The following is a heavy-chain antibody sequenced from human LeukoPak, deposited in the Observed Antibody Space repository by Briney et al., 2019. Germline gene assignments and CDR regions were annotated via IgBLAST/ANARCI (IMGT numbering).Heavy chain of an antibody. D-gene: IGHD6-13*01. Sequence: SETLSLTCAVSGASISSSNYYWGWVRQSPGKGLEWIGNIYSSGNTYYNASLKSRVTMYIDTSKNQFSLKLSSVTAADTAVYYCARAGSSSWYPSLLYYYYYMDVWGKGTTVTVSS. V-gene: IGHV4-39*07. CDR3: ARAGSSSWYPSLLYYYYYMDV. J-gene: IGHJ6*03. CDR2: IYSSGNT. CDR1: GASISSSNYY.